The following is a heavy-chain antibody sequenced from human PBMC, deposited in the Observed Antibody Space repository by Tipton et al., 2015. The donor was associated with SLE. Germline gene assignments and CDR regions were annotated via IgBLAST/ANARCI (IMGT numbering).Heavy chain of an antibody. J-gene: IGHJ4*02. V-gene: IGHV1-2*06. D-gene: IGHD6-6*01. CDR1: GYTFTGYY. Sequence: QSGAEVKKPGASVKVSCKASGYTFTGYYMHWVRQAPGQGLEWMGRINPNSGGTNYAQKFQGRVTMTRDTSISTAYMELSRLRSDDTAVYYCARDPLYSSSPPFDYLGQGTLVTVSS. CDR2: INPNSGGT. CDR3: ARDPLYSSSPPFDY.